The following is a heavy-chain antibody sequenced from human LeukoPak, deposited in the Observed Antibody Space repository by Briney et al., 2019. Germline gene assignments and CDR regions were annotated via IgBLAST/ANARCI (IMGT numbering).Heavy chain of an antibody. CDR3: ERSATVTTGYFDY. D-gene: IGHD4-17*01. Sequence: SETLSLTCSVSGGSISSTGHYWGWIRQSPEKGLDWIGSIYSNGNTYYNPSVKGRVTMSVDTSKNQFSLKLTSMTAAETAVYYCERSATVTTGYFDYWGQGALVTDSS. V-gene: IGHV4-39*07. CDR2: IYSNGNT. J-gene: IGHJ4*02. CDR1: GGSISSTGHY.